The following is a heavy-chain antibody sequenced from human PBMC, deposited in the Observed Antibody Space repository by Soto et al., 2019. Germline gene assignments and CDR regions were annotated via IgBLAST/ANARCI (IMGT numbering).Heavy chain of an antibody. CDR1: GFILSGYD. V-gene: IGHV3-13*05. CDR3: ARAGYDSSGYYFYAMDV. J-gene: IGHJ6*02. Sequence: EEQLVESGGGLVQPGGSLRLSCVASGFILSGYDMHWVRQATGEGLEWVSAIGTAGDPYYSGSVKGRFTISRGNAENSVYLQMNSLRAGDTAVYYCARAGYDSSGYYFYAMDVWGPGPTVTVSS. CDR2: IGTAGDP. D-gene: IGHD3-22*01.